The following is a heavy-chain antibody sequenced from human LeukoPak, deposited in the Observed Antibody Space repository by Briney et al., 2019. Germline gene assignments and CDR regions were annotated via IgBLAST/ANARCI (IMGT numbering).Heavy chain of an antibody. CDR3: AKGRYSSTWCSDH. V-gene: IGHV3-30*18. CDR2: ISYDGTNK. CDR1: GFTFSNYG. J-gene: IGHJ4*02. D-gene: IGHD6-13*01. Sequence: GGSLRLSCVASGFTFSNYGMHWVRQAPGKGLEWVAVISYDGTNKYYADSVKGRFTISRDYPKNTLFLQMSSLRAEDTAVYYCAKGRYSSTWCSDHWGQGTLVTVSS.